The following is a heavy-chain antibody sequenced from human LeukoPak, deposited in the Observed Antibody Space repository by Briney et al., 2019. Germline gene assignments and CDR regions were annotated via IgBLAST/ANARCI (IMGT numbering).Heavy chain of an antibody. CDR3: ARYGSRTFDY. Sequence: LRGGSLRLSCAVSGFRLSSYWMSWLRQAQGKELEWVANIKQDGSEQYYVDSVKGRFTISRDNAKNSLYPQMNSLRAEDTAVYYCARYGSRTFDYWGQGTLVTVSS. CDR1: GFRLSSYW. J-gene: IGHJ4*02. D-gene: IGHD3-10*01. CDR2: IKQDGSEQ. V-gene: IGHV3-7*03.